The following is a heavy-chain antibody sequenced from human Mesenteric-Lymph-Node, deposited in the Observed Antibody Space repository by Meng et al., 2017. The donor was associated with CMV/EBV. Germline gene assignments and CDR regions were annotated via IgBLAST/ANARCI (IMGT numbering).Heavy chain of an antibody. CDR1: GFTFSNSA. D-gene: IGHD2-15*01. V-gene: IGHV3-23*01. J-gene: IGHJ4*02. CDR3: AKDGWLRTIIMSDY. CDR2: ISGTGGST. Sequence: AAGFTFSNSAMSWVGQAPGKGLEWVSSISGTGGSTFYTDSVRGRFTISRDNSKDTLYLEMNSLRAEDTALYYCAKDGWLRTIIMSDYWGRGTLVTVSS.